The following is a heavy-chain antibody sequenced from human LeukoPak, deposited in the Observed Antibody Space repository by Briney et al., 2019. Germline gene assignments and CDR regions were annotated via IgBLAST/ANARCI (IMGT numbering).Heavy chain of an antibody. CDR1: GYRFTSYR. CDR2: IYPCDSDP. CDR3: ARRGSSRHLDY. Sequence: ESLKISRKGSGYRFTSYRIGWERQMPGKGLELMGIIYPCDSDPRYSPSFQCQVTISADSSITTAYLQWSSLKASDTAMYYCARRGSSRHLDYWGQGTPVTVSS. V-gene: IGHV5-51*01. J-gene: IGHJ4*02. D-gene: IGHD6-6*01.